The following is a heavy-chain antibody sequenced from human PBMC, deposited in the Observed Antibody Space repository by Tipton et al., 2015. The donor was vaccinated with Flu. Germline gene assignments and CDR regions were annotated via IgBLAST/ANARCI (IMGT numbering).Heavy chain of an antibody. Sequence: TLSLTCAVSGYSISSGYYWGWIRQPPGKGLEWIGSIYHSGSTYYNPSLKSRVTISVDTSKNQFSLKLSSVTAADTAVYYCMIVVVTIPHVDYWGQGTLVTVSS. CDR3: MIVVVTIPHVDY. V-gene: IGHV4-38-2*01. CDR2: IYHSGST. D-gene: IGHD3-22*01. J-gene: IGHJ4*02. CDR1: GYSISSGYY.